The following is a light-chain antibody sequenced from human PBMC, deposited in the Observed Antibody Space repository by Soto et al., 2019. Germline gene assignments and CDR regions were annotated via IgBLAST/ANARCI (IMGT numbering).Light chain of an antibody. CDR1: QGAKNE. CDR3: LQYNHYPPT. J-gene: IGKJ1*01. V-gene: IGKV1-17*01. Sequence: EIQMTQSPSSLSASVGDKVTITCRASQGAKNELGWYHQKSGKAPTRLIFGATTLHSGVPSRFSGSAFGSEFSLIISCLQSEDFATYYCLQYNHYPPTFGLGTRVEMK. CDR2: GAT.